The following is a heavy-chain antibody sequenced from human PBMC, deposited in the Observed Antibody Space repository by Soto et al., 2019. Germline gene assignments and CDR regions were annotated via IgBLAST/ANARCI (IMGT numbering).Heavy chain of an antibody. CDR3: ARDRRVPAPFNYYYYMDA. Sequence: QVQLVQSGAEVKKPGASVKVSCKASGYTFTSYGISWVRQAPGQGLEWMGWISAYNGNTNYAQKLQGRVTMTTDTSTSTAYMEMRSLRSVDTAVYYCARDRRVPAPFNYYYYMDAWGKGTTVTVSS. CDR2: ISAYNGNT. CDR1: GYTFTSYG. J-gene: IGHJ6*03. V-gene: IGHV1-18*01. D-gene: IGHD2-2*01.